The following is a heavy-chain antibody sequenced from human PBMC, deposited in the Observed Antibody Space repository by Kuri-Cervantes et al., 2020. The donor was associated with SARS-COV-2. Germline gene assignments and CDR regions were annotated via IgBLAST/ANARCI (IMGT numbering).Heavy chain of an antibody. Sequence: SETLSLTCTVSGGSISSSSYYWGWIRQPPGKRLEWIGSIYYSGSTYYNPSLKSRVTISVDTSKNQFSLKLSSVTAADTAVYYCARDLWGSPGYMDVWGKGTTVTVSS. CDR2: IYYSGST. J-gene: IGHJ6*03. CDR3: ARDLWGSPGYMDV. D-gene: IGHD3-16*01. V-gene: IGHV4-39*07. CDR1: GGSISSSSYY.